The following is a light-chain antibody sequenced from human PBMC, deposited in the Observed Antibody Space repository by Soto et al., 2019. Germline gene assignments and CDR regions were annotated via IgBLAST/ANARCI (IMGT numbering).Light chain of an antibody. J-gene: IGKJ4*01. Sequence: EIVLTQSPATLSLSPGERVSLSCMASQSVSNYLAWYQQKPGQAPRLLIHDASNRATGIPDRFSGSGSETDFTLTISSLEPEDFAVYYCQQRKNWPLTFGGGTKVEIK. CDR2: DAS. CDR3: QQRKNWPLT. V-gene: IGKV3-11*01. CDR1: QSVSNY.